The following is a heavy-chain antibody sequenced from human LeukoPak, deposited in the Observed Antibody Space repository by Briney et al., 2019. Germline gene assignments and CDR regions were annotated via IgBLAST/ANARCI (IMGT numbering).Heavy chain of an antibody. Sequence: SGGSLRLSCAASGFTFSSYWMSWVRQAPGKGLEWVANIKQDGSEKYYVDSVKGRFTISRDNAKNSLYLQMNSLRAEDTAVYYCAREFSDDILTGFLGFDYWGQGTLVTVSS. CDR2: IKQDGSEK. D-gene: IGHD3-9*01. V-gene: IGHV3-7*01. J-gene: IGHJ4*02. CDR1: GFTFSSYW. CDR3: AREFSDDILTGFLGFDY.